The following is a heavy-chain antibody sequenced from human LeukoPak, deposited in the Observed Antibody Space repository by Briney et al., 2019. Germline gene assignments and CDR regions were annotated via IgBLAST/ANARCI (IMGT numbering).Heavy chain of an antibody. J-gene: IGHJ6*02. V-gene: IGHV3-53*01. CDR3: ARDQATMIRNGFDV. Sequence: GGSLRLSCAASGFTVSSNYMNWVRQAPGKGLEWVSVIYGGGKTYYADSVKGRFTLSRDNSKNMLFLQMDGLRVEDTAVYYCARDQATMIRNGFDVWGQGTTVTVSS. CDR1: GFTVSSNY. D-gene: IGHD3-10*01. CDR2: IYGGGKT.